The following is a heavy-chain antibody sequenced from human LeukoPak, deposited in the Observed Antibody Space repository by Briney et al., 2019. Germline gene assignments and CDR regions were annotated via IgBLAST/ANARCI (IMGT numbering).Heavy chain of an antibody. CDR3: ARDPYDILTGYYGGGAFDI. J-gene: IGHJ3*02. CDR2: ISAYNGNT. CDR1: GYTFTSYG. V-gene: IGHV1-18*04. D-gene: IGHD3-9*01. Sequence: ASVKLSCKASGYTFTSYGISWVRQAPGQGLEWMGWISAYNGNTNYAQKLQGRVTMTTDTSTSTAYMELRSLRSDDTAVYYCARDPYDILTGYYGGGAFDIWGQGTMVTVSS.